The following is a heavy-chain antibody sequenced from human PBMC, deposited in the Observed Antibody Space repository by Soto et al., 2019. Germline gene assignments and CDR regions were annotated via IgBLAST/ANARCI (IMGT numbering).Heavy chain of an antibody. CDR2: IYSSGST. D-gene: IGHD5-18*01. V-gene: IGHV4-59*01. CDR1: GGSISNYY. Sequence: SETLSLTCTVSGGSISNYYWNWIRQSPGKGLEWIGYIYSSGSTHYNPSLQNRVTISIDTSKNQVSLKVNSVTAADTAVYYCARDHPHSYGVYYLDYWGQGTPVTVYS. CDR3: ARDHPHSYGVYYLDY. J-gene: IGHJ4*02.